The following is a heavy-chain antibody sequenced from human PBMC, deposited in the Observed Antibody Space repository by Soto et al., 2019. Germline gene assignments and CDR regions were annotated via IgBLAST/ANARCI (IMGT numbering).Heavy chain of an antibody. CDR2: ISYDGSNK. Sequence: QVQLVESGGGVVQPGRSLRLSCAASGFTFSSYGMHWVRQAPGKGLELVAVISYDGSNKYYADSVKGRFTISRDNSKNTLYLQMNSLRAEDTAVYYCARGTVFPDYWGQGTLVTVSS. D-gene: IGHD4-4*01. J-gene: IGHJ4*02. V-gene: IGHV3-30*03. CDR3: ARGTVFPDY. CDR1: GFTFSSYG.